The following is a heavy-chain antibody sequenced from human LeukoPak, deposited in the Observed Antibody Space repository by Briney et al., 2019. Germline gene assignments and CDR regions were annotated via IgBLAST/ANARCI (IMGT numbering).Heavy chain of an antibody. CDR1: GYTFTGYY. J-gene: IGHJ3*02. V-gene: IGHV1-2*02. CDR3: ARDLGPAAIPFDI. D-gene: IGHD2-2*01. Sequence: ASVKVSCKDSGYTFTGYYMHWVRQAPGQGLEWMGWINPNSGGTNYAQKFQGRVTMTRDTSISTAYMELSRLRSDDTAVYYCARDLGPAAIPFDIWGQGTMVTVSS. CDR2: INPNSGGT.